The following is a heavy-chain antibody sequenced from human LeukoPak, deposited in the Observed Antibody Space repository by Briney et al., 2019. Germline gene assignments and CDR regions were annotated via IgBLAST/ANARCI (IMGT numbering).Heavy chain of an antibody. CDR3: ASTRRAAVAGRFDS. D-gene: IGHD6-19*01. CDR1: GASMSSNY. J-gene: IGHJ4*02. Sequence: SETLSLTCNVSGASMSSNYWSWIRQPPGKGLEWIGYIYHSGNTNYSPSLESRVPMSVDESKNQFSLRVHFVSAADTAVYSCASTRRAAVAGRFDSWGQGTLVTVSS. CDR2: IYHSGNT. V-gene: IGHV4-4*09.